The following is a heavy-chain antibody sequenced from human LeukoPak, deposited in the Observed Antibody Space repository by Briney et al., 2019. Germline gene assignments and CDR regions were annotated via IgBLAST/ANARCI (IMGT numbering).Heavy chain of an antibody. J-gene: IGHJ5*02. D-gene: IGHD6-19*01. CDR2: IIPIFGTA. CDR3: ARTAVAGNGWFDP. CDR1: GGTFSSYA. V-gene: IGHV1-69*13. Sequence: GASVEVSCKASGGTFSSYAISWVRQAPGQGLEWMGGIIPIFGTANYAQKFQGRVTITADESTSTAYMELSSLRSEDTAVYYCARTAVAGNGWFDPWGQGTLVTVSS.